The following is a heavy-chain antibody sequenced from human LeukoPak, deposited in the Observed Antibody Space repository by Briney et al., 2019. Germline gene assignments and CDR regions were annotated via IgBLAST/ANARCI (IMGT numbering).Heavy chain of an antibody. D-gene: IGHD2-2*01. CDR1: GGSFSGYY. V-gene: IGHV4-4*07. Sequence: SETLSLTCAVSGGSFSGYYWSWIRQPAGKGLEWIGRIYTSGSTNYNPSLKSRVTISVDTSKNQFSLKLSSVTAADTAVYYCARVATIVVVPFYYYYMDVWGKGTTVTVSS. CDR2: IYTSGST. CDR3: ARVATIVVVPFYYYYMDV. J-gene: IGHJ6*03.